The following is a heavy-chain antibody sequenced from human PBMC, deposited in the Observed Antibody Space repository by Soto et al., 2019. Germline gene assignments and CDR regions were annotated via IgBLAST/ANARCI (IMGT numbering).Heavy chain of an antibody. J-gene: IGHJ3*02. CDR1: GYTFTGYY. CDR2: INPNSGGT. D-gene: IGHD6-6*01. CDR3: ARASSRPDAFDI. V-gene: IGHV1-2*04. Sequence: QVQLVQSGAEVKKPGASVKVSCKASGYTFTGYYMHWVRQAPGQGLEWMGWINPNSGGTNYAQKSQGWVTMTRDTPSSTAYMELSRLRSDDTAVYCVARASSRPDAFDIWGQGTMVTVSS.